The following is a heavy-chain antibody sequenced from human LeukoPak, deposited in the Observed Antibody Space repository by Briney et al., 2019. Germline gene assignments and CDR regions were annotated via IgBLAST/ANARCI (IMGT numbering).Heavy chain of an antibody. V-gene: IGHV4-59*01. CDR2: IYYSGST. CDR1: GGSISSYY. J-gene: IGHJ4*02. Sequence: SETLSLTCTVSGGSISSYYWSWLRQPPGKGLEWIAYIYYSGSTNYNPSLTSRVTISVDTSKNQFSLKLSSVTAADTAVYYCARSVVVTAYFDYWGQGTLVTVSS. D-gene: IGHD2-21*02. CDR3: ARSVVVTAYFDY.